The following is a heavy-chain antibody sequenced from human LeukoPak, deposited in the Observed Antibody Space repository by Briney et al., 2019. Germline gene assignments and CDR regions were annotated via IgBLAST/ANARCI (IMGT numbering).Heavy chain of an antibody. Sequence: GSLRLSCAASGFTFSSYSMNWVRQAPGKGLEWVSYISSSSSTIYYADSVKGRFTISRDNAKNSLYLQMNSLRAEDTAVYYCARVLYDYVWGSYSSGPLGYFDYWGQGTLVTVSS. J-gene: IGHJ4*02. V-gene: IGHV3-48*01. CDR3: ARVLYDYVWGSYSSGPLGYFDY. D-gene: IGHD3-16*01. CDR2: ISSSSSTI. CDR1: GFTFSSYS.